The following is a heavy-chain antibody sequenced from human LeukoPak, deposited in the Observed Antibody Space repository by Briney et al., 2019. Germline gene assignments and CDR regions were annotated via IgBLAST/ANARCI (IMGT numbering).Heavy chain of an antibody. J-gene: IGHJ4*02. CDR3: AKVPYRNYESYYFDY. CDR2: IRYDGSNK. Sequence: GGSLRLSCAASGFTFSSYGMHWVRQAPGKGLEWVAFIRYDGSNKYYADSVKGRFTISRDNSKNTLYLQMNSLRAEDTAVYYCAKVPYRNYESYYFDYWGQGTLVTVSS. D-gene: IGHD3-16*01. CDR1: GFTFSSYG. V-gene: IGHV3-30*02.